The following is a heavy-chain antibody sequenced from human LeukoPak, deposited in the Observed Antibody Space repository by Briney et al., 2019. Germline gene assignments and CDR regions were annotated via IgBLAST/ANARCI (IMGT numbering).Heavy chain of an antibody. CDR2: MNPNSGNT. V-gene: IGHV1-8*03. J-gene: IGHJ5*02. CDR1: GYTFTSYD. D-gene: IGHD2-2*01. CDR3: ARSLHLVPAAIVNWFDP. Sequence: ASVKVSCKASGYTFTSYDINWVRQATGQGLEWMGWMNPNSGNTGYAQKFQGRVTITRNTSISTAYTELSSLRSEDTAVYYCARSLHLVPAAIVNWFDPWGQGTLVTVSS.